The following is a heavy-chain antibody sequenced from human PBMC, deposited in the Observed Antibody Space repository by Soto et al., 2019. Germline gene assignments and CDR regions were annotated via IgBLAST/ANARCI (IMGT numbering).Heavy chain of an antibody. V-gene: IGHV3-11*05. CDR1: GFPFSDYY. Sequence: PGGSLRLSCAASGFPFSDYYMNWIRQAPGKGLEWVSYITSSSSHTNYADSVKGRFTISRDNAKNSLYPQMNSLRAEDTAVYYCARAISFDSGIYSTYYFDYWGQGALVTVSS. CDR3: ARAISFDSGIYSTYYFDY. D-gene: IGHD1-26*01. CDR2: ITSSSSHT. J-gene: IGHJ4*02.